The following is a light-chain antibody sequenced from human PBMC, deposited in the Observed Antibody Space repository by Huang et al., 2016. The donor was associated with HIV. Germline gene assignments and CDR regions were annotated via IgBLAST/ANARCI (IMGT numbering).Light chain of an antibody. J-gene: IGKJ1*01. CDR2: GAS. V-gene: IGKV4-1*01. CDR1: QRVLYTSTNQNF. CDR3: QQSYAAPRT. Sequence: DIVMTQSPDFLSLSRGERATINCKSSQRVLYTSTNQNFLNWYQHKAGRPPKLLLYGASTRESGVPDRFSGSGSGTDFNLTINSLQIEDVAVYYCQQSYAAPRTFGQGTKVAIK.